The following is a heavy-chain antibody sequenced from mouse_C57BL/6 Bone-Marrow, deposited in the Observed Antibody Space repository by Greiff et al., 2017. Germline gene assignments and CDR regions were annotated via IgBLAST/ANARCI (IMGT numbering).Heavy chain of an antibody. CDR2: IWSGGST. J-gene: IGHJ4*01. V-gene: IGHV2-4*01. CDR3: AKHSRDYYAMDY. Sequence: VQLQESGPGLVQPSQSLSITCTVSGFSLTSYGVHWVRQPPGKGLEWLGVIWSGGSTDYNAAFISSLSISKDNSKSQVFFKMNSLHADDTAIYYCAKHSRDYYAMDYWGQGTSVTVSS. CDR1: GFSLTSYG.